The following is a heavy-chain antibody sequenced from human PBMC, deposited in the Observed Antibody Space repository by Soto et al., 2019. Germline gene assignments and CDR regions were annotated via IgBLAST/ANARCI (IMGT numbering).Heavy chain of an antibody. CDR3: AREAYCSGGSCQDWYFDL. CDR1: GYTFTSYY. V-gene: IGHV1-46*03. J-gene: IGHJ2*01. D-gene: IGHD2-15*01. CDR2: INPSGGST. Sequence: ASVKVSCKASGYTFTSYYMHWVRQAPGQGLEWMGIINPSGGSTSYAQKFQGRVTMTRDTSTSTVYMELSSLRSEDTVVYYCAREAYCSGGSCQDWYFDLWGRGTLVTVSS.